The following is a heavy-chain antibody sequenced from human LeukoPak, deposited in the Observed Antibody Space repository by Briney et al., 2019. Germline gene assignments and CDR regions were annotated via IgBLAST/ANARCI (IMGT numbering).Heavy chain of an antibody. CDR2: INHSGST. CDR3: ARGFHYYDSSGYPYFDY. Sequence: SETLSLTCAVYGGSFSGYYWSWIRQPPGKGLEWIGEINHSGSTNYNPSLKGRVTISVDTSKNQFSLKLSSVTAADTAVYYCARGFHYYDSSGYPYFDYWGQGTLVTVSS. J-gene: IGHJ4*02. CDR1: GGSFSGYY. D-gene: IGHD3-22*01. V-gene: IGHV4-34*01.